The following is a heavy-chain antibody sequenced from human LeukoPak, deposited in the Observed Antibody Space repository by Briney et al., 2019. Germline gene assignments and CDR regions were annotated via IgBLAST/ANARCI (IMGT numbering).Heavy chain of an antibody. V-gene: IGHV3-21*01. J-gene: IGHJ4*02. Sequence: GGSLRLSCAASEFTFSSYGMSWVRQAPGKGLEWVSSISSSSSYIYYADSVKGRFTISRDNAKNSLYLQMNSLRAEDTAVYYCARKENGGPPDYWGQGTLVTVSS. D-gene: IGHD4-23*01. CDR1: EFTFSSYG. CDR2: ISSSSSYI. CDR3: ARKENGGPPDY.